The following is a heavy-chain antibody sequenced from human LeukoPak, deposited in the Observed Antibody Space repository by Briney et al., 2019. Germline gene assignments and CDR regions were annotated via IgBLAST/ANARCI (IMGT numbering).Heavy chain of an antibody. CDR1: GFTFSSYG. V-gene: IGHV3-30*18. Sequence: PGGSVRLSCVASGFTFSSYGMHWVRQAPGKGLEWVAVISNDGSNKYYADSVEGRFTISRDNSKNTLYLQMNSLRAEDTAVYYCAKGRGAFDIWGQGTMVTVSS. D-gene: IGHD3-10*01. J-gene: IGHJ3*02. CDR2: ISNDGSNK. CDR3: AKGRGAFDI.